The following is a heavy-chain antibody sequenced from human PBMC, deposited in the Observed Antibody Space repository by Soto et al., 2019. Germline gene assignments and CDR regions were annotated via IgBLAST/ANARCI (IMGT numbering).Heavy chain of an antibody. V-gene: IGHV3-74*01. Sequence: EVQLVESGGGLVQPGGSLRLSCAASGFTFSIYWMHWVRQAPGKGLVWVSRINSAGTTTTYADSMKGRFTISRGNAKNPVNLQINSWNPGDTAVFFCGGGDKAMVIGFWGRGTPV. J-gene: IGHJ4*02. CDR2: INSAGTTT. D-gene: IGHD5-18*01. CDR3: GGGDKAMVIGF. CDR1: GFTFSIYW.